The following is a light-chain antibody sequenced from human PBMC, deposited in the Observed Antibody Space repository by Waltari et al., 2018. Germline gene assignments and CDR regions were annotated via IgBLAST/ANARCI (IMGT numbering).Light chain of an antibody. Sequence: SYELTQPPSVSVPLGQMARIPCSGDALAKKYVYWFQQRPGQAPIQVMSKDTERPSGIPARFSGSTSGTTVTLTISGVQAEDEADYYCLSADIGGTFWVFGGGTKLTLL. J-gene: IGLJ3*02. V-gene: IGLV3-25*03. CDR1: ALAKKY. CDR2: KDT. CDR3: LSADIGGTFWV.